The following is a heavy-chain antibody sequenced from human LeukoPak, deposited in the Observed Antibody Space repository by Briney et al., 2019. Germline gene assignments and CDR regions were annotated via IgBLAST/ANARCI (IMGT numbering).Heavy chain of an antibody. J-gene: IGHJ4*02. CDR1: GGSISSYY. CDR3: ARLLASYSSGWPYYFDY. D-gene: IGHD6-19*01. CDR2: IYHSGST. V-gene: IGHV4-38-2*02. Sequence: SETLSLTCTVSGGSISSYYWGWIRQPPGKGLEWIGSIYHSGSTYYNPSLKSRVTISVDTSKNQFSLKLSSVTAADTAIYYCARLLASYSSGWPYYFDYWGQGILVTVSS.